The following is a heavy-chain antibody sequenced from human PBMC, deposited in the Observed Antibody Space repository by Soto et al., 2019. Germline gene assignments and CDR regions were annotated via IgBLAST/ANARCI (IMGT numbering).Heavy chain of an antibody. CDR3: AKALGIAVSDRRALYX. CDR1: GASISNDNW. D-gene: IGHD6-19*01. V-gene: IGHV4-4*02. CDR2: IYHSGST. J-gene: IGHJ3*02. Sequence: AETLSLTFDVSGASISNDNWWSWVRQPPGKGLEWIWEIYHSGSTNYNPSLKSRFTISVDKSKNQFSLKLSSVTAADTAVYYCAKALGIAVSDRRALYXWGKGTTV.